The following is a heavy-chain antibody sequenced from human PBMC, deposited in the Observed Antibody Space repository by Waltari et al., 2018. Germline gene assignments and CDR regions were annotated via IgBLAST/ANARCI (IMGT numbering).Heavy chain of an antibody. CDR1: GGTFSSYA. Sequence: QVQLVQSVAEVKKPGSSVKVSCKASGGTFSSYAISWVRQAPGQGLEWMGGIIPIFGTANDAQKFQGRVTITTDESTSTAYMELSSLRSEDTAVYYCARDTAGPGLQRYCSSTSCDNWYFDLWGQGTLVTVSS. CDR2: IIPIFGTA. CDR3: ARDTAGPGLQRYCSSTSCDNWYFDL. D-gene: IGHD2-2*02. J-gene: IGHJ2*01. V-gene: IGHV1-69*05.